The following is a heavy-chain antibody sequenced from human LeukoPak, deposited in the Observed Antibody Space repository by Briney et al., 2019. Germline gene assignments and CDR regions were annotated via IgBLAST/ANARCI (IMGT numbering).Heavy chain of an antibody. V-gene: IGHV3-23*01. CDR3: AKGDSMIVVVPNWFDP. J-gene: IGHJ5*02. D-gene: IGHD3-22*01. Sequence: GGSLRLSCTASGFTFSDNAMSWVRQAPGMGLEWVSAISGSGTSTYYADSVKGRFTISRDNSKNTLYLQMNSLRAEDTAVYYCAKGDSMIVVVPNWFDPWGQGTLVTVSS. CDR1: GFTFSDNA. CDR2: ISGSGTST.